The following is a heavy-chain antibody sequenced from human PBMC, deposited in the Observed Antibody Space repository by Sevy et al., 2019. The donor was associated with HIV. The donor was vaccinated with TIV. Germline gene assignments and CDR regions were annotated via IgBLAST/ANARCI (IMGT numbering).Heavy chain of an antibody. V-gene: IGHV1-46*01. CDR3: ARVESCGGDCYFSDY. CDR2: VNPSGGGT. Sequence: ASVKVSCKASGYTFTDHYIHWVWQAPGQGLECMGIVNPSGGGTNYAQNFQGRVTFTRDTSTITVYMELSGLRSEDTAVYYCARVESCGGDCYFSDYWGQGTQVTVSS. CDR1: GYTFTDHY. D-gene: IGHD2-21*02. J-gene: IGHJ4*02.